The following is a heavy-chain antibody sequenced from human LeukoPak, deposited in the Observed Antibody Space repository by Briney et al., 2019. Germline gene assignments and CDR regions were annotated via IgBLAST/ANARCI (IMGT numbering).Heavy chain of an antibody. CDR1: GGSFSGYY. Sequence: PSETLSLTCAGYGGSFSGYYWSWIRQPPGKGLEWIGEINHSGSTNYNPSLKSRVTISVDTSKNQFSLKLSSVTAADTAVYYCARGFLYGRPRTFDIWGQGTMVTVSS. D-gene: IGHD4-17*01. CDR2: INHSGST. J-gene: IGHJ3*02. CDR3: ARGFLYGRPRTFDI. V-gene: IGHV4-34*01.